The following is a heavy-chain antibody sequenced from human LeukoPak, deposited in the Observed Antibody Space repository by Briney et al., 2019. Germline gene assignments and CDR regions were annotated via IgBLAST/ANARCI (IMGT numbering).Heavy chain of an antibody. J-gene: IGHJ4*02. D-gene: IGHD2-8*01. Sequence: GRSLRLSCTTSGFASSNYAMNWVRQAPGKGLEWVSGISGFNTYYADSVRGRFTISRDNSKNVMYLQMNGLRAEDTAIYYCAKDVCTSPRCLLYFDSWGQGTPVTVSS. CDR3: AKDVCTSPRCLLYFDS. CDR2: ISGFNT. V-gene: IGHV3-23*01. CDR1: GFASSNYA.